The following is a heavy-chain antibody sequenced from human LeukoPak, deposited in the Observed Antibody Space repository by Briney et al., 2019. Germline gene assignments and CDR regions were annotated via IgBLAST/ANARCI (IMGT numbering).Heavy chain of an antibody. CDR2: ISTSGEST. J-gene: IGHJ4*02. CDR3: ARGSYGSGSYTFDY. V-gene: IGHV3-23*01. D-gene: IGHD3-10*01. CDR1: GFTSSSYG. Sequence: GGSLRLSCAASGFTSSSYGMTWVRQAPGQGLEWVSAISTSGESTYYADSVKGHFTISRDNSKNTLYLQMNSLRAEDTAVYYCARGSYGSGSYTFDYWGQGTLVTVSS.